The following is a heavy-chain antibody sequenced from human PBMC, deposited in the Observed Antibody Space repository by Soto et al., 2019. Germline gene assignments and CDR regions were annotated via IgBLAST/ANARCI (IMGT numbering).Heavy chain of an antibody. V-gene: IGHV1-69*02. J-gene: IGHJ5*02. CDR2: IIPILGIA. Sequence: QVQLVQSGAEVEKPGSSVKVSCKASGGTFSSYTISWVRQAPGQGLEWMGRIIPILGIANYAQKFQGRVTITADKSTSTAYMELSSLRSEDTAVYYCASLARITGTTLCFDPWGQLTLVSVFS. CDR1: GGTFSSYT. D-gene: IGHD1-7*01. CDR3: ASLARITGTTLCFDP.